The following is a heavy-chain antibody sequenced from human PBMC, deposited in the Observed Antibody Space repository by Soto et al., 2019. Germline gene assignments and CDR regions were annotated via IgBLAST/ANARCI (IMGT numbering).Heavy chain of an antibody. Sequence: QVQLQQWGAGLLKPSETLSLTCAVYGGSFSGYYWSWIRQPPGKGLEWIGEINNSGSTNYNPSLKSRVTISVDTSKNQFSLKLSSVTAADTAVYYCATENSGGIKYYYYGMDVWGKGTTVTVSS. CDR3: ATENSGGIKYYYYGMDV. D-gene: IGHD2-15*01. CDR2: INNSGST. CDR1: GGSFSGYY. V-gene: IGHV4-34*01. J-gene: IGHJ6*04.